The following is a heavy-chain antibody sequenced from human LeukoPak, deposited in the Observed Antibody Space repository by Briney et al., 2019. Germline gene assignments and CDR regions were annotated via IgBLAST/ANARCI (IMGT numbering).Heavy chain of an antibody. CDR1: GGSISSYY. Sequence: SETVSLTCTVSGGSISSYYWNWIRQPPGKGLEWIGYIYYSGSTNYNPPLKSRVTISVDTSKNQFSLKLSSVTAADTAVYYCARVPAPTPWGYGMDVWGQGTTVTVSS. V-gene: IGHV4-59*01. CDR2: IYYSGST. D-gene: IGHD2-2*01. J-gene: IGHJ6*02. CDR3: ARVPAPTPWGYGMDV.